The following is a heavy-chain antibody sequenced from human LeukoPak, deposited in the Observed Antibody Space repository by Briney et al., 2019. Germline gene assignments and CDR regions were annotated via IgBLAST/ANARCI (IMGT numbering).Heavy chain of an antibody. CDR3: CFSGYEEQLDY. CDR2: IKSKIDGGTT. CDR1: GFTFSKAW. D-gene: IGHD5-12*01. J-gene: IGHJ4*02. V-gene: IGHV3-15*01. Sequence: GGSLRLSCAASGFTFSKAWMSWVRQAPGKGLEWVGRIKSKIDGGTTDYAAPVKGRFITSRDDSKNTLYLQMNSLKTEDTAVYNRCFSGYEEQLDYWGQGTLVTVSS.